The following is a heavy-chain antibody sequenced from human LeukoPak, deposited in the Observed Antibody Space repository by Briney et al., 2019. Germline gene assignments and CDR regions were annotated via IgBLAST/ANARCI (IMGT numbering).Heavy chain of an antibody. CDR3: ARDSYGSGSYYRIDY. Sequence: GGSLRLSCAASGITFSSFSMNWVRQAPGKGLEWVSYISSSSSTIYYADSLKGRFTISRDNAKNSLYLQMNSLGAEDTAVYYCARDSYGSGSYYRIDYWGQGTLVTVSS. D-gene: IGHD3-10*01. J-gene: IGHJ4*02. CDR2: ISSSSSTI. V-gene: IGHV3-48*04. CDR1: GITFSSFS.